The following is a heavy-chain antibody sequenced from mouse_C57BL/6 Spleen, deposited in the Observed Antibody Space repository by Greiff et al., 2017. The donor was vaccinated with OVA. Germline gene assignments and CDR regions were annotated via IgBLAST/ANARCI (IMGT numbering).Heavy chain of an antibody. V-gene: IGHV1-7*01. CDR3: ASEGDYSDCDEDWYFDV. J-gene: IGHJ1*03. CDR2: IYPSSGYT. CDR1: GYTFTSYC. Sequence: QVQLKESGAELAKPGASVKLSCKASGYTFTSYCMHWVKQRPGQGLEWIGYIYPSSGYTYYNQKFKGKATLTADKSSSTAYMQLSSLTSEDSAVYYYASEGDYSDCDEDWYFDVWGTGTTVTVSS. D-gene: IGHD2-12*01.